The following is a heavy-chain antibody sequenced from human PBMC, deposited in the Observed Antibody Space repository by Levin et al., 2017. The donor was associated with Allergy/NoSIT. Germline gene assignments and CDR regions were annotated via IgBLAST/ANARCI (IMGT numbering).Heavy chain of an antibody. CDR1: GFTFSSYG. D-gene: IGHD6-19*01. J-gene: IGHJ3*02. CDR3: ANWEIYSSRAFDI. V-gene: IGHV3-30*18. Sequence: GGSLRLSCAASGFTFSSYGMHWVRQAPGKGLEWVAVISYDGSNKYYADSVKGRFTISRDNSKNTLYLQMNSLRAEDTAVYYCANWEIYSSRAFDIWGQGTMVTVSS. CDR2: ISYDGSNK.